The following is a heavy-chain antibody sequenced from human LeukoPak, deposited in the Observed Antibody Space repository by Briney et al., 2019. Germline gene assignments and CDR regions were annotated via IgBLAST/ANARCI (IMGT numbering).Heavy chain of an antibody. CDR3: ARGTPLFSSGLRGYYYYYMDV. CDR1: GGSFSGYY. J-gene: IGHJ6*03. V-gene: IGHV4-34*01. D-gene: IGHD6-19*01. CDR2: INHSGST. Sequence: SETLSLACAVYGGSFSGYYWSWIRQPPGKGLEWIGEINHSGSTNYNPSLKSRVTISVDTSKNQFSLKLSSVTAADTAVYYCARGTPLFSSGLRGYYYYYMDVWGKGTTVTVSS.